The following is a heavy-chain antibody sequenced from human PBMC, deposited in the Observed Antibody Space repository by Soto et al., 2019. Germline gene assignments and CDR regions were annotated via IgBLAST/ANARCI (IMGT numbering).Heavy chain of an antibody. D-gene: IGHD6-19*01. CDR1: GFIFSNFG. J-gene: IGHJ6*02. V-gene: IGHV3-33*01. Sequence: GSLRLSCAASGFIFSNFGMHWVRQAPGKGLEWVAVIWYDGSNEYYADSVKGRFTISKDNSKNTLYLQMNSLRAEDTAVYYCARDDIPGIAVAKYGMDVWGQGTTVTVSS. CDR3: ARDDIPGIAVAKYGMDV. CDR2: IWYDGSNE.